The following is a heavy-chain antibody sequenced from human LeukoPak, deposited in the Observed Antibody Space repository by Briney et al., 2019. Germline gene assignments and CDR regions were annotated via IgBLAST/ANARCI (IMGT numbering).Heavy chain of an antibody. V-gene: IGHV4-4*07. CDR3: ASTSPYYYDSSGPEVYAFDI. CDR2: IYTSGST. CDR1: GGSISSYY. J-gene: IGHJ3*02. Sequence: PSETLSLTCTVSGGSISSYYWSWIRQPAGKGLEWIGRIYTSGSTNYNPSLKSRVTMSVDTSKNQFSLKLSSVTAADTAVYYCASTSPYYYDSSGPEVYAFDIWGQGTMVTVSS. D-gene: IGHD3-22*01.